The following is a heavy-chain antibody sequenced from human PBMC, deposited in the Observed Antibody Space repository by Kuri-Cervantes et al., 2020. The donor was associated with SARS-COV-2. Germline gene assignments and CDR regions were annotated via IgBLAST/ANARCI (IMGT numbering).Heavy chain of an antibody. Sequence: SETLSLTCTVSGGSISSSSYYWGWIRQPPGKGLEWIGSIYYSGSTYYNPSLKSRVTISVDTSKNQFSLKLSSVTAADTAVYYCARWGDSSSSGDNWFDPWGQGTLVTVSS. CDR3: ARWGDSSSSGDNWFDP. J-gene: IGHJ5*02. CDR2: IYYSGST. V-gene: IGHV4-39*01. D-gene: IGHD6-6*01. CDR1: GGSISSSSYY.